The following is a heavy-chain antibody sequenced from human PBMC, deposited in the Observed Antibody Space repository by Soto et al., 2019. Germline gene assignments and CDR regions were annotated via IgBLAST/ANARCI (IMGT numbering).Heavy chain of an antibody. Sequence: QVQLVQSGAEVKKPGASVKLSCRTSGYTFTHYYIHWVRQAPGQGLEWLGIINPASGSTNYAQDFQGRATLTMDTFTTTVYMDLNGLRAEDTAIFYCARDLAAGDHWGQGTLVTVSS. J-gene: IGHJ4*02. V-gene: IGHV1-46*01. CDR2: INPASGST. CDR1: GYTFTHYY. CDR3: ARDLAAGDH. D-gene: IGHD6-13*01.